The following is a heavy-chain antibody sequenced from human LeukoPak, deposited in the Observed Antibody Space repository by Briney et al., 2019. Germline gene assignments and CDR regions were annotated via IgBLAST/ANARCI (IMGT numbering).Heavy chain of an antibody. CDR3: ARAAAVAGTLDY. Sequence: PSETLSLTCTVSGGSISSSSYYWGWIRQPPGKGLEWIGSIYYSGSTYYNPSLKSRVTISVDTSKNQFSLKLSSVAAADTAVYYCARAAAVAGTLDYWGQGTLVTVSS. V-gene: IGHV4-39*07. J-gene: IGHJ4*02. CDR1: GGSISSSSYY. CDR2: IYYSGST. D-gene: IGHD6-19*01.